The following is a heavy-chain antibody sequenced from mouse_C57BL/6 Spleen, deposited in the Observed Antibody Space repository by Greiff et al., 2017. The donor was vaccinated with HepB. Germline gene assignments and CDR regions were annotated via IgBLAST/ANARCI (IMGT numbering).Heavy chain of an antibody. CDR2: IDPSDSYT. CDR3: ARGLFTTVEGY. D-gene: IGHD1-1*01. V-gene: IGHV1-50*01. Sequence: VQLQQPGAELVKPGASVKQSCKASGYTFTSCWMQWVKQRPGQGLEWIGEIDPSDSYTNYNQKFKGKATLTVDTSSSTAYMQLSSLTSEDSAVYYCARGLFTTVEGYWGQGTTLTVSS. J-gene: IGHJ2*01. CDR1: GYTFTSCW.